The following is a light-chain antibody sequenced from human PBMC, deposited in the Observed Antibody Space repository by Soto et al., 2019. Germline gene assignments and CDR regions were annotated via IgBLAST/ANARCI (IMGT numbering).Light chain of an antibody. CDR2: LGV. CDR1: QRLLHSNGNYF. Sequence: EIVMTHSPPSLTVTPGEPASISCRSSQRLLHSNGNYFLAWYLQKLVQSPQLLIYLGVNRASGVPYRVSGSGAGTDFTLKISRVEAEDVGVYYCRQALQTPYPFGQGTRLEIK. CDR3: RQALQTPYP. J-gene: IGKJ2*01. V-gene: IGKV2-28*01.